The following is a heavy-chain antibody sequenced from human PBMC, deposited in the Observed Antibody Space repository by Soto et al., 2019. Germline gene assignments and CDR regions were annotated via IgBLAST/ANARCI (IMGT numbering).Heavy chain of an antibody. J-gene: IGHJ4*02. Sequence: GGSLILSCAASGFTFSSYDVHWVRQATGKGLEWVSAIGTAGDTYYPGSVKGRFTISRENAKNSLYLQMNSLRAEDTAVYYCARGSGTSFDYWGQGTLVTVSS. D-gene: IGHD1-1*01. CDR1: GFTFSSYD. CDR3: ARGSGTSFDY. V-gene: IGHV3-13*01. CDR2: IGTAGDT.